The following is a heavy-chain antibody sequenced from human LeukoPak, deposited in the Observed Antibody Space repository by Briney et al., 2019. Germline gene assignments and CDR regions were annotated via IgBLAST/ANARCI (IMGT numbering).Heavy chain of an antibody. Sequence: SETLSLTCTVSGSISSYYWSWIRQPPGKGLEWIGYIYTSGSTNYNPSLKSRVTISVDTSKNQFSLKLSSVTAADTAVYYCARVRGCSSTSCYFYYYYYMDVWGKGTTVTVSS. J-gene: IGHJ6*03. CDR3: ARVRGCSSTSCYFYYYYYMDV. CDR2: IYTSGST. V-gene: IGHV4-4*09. CDR1: GSISSYY. D-gene: IGHD2-2*01.